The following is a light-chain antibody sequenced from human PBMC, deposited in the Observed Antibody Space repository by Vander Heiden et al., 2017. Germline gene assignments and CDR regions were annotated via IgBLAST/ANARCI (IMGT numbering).Light chain of an antibody. V-gene: IGLV2-23*01. CDR2: EGS. J-gene: IGLJ2*01. CDR1: SSDVGTYDL. Sequence: QSALTQPASVSGAPGQSTTISCTGTSSDVGTYDLLSWYQQHPGKAPKPMIYEGSNRPSGVSKRFSGSKSGNTASLTISGLQAEDEADYYCWSYAGSSTYVVFGGGTKLTVL. CDR3: WSYAGSSTYVV.